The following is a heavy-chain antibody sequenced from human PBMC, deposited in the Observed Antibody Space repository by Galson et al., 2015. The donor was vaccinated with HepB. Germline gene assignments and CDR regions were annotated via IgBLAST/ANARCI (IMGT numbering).Heavy chain of an antibody. Sequence: LRLSCAASGFTFSSYAMSWVRQAPGKGLAWVSGISGSGGSTYYADSVKGRLTLSRDNFKNTLYLKMNSLRAEDTAVYYCAKDLDYYDSSTGDWGQGTMVTVSS. V-gene: IGHV3-23*01. J-gene: IGHJ3*01. CDR1: GFTFSSYA. CDR2: ISGSGGST. CDR3: AKDLDYYDSSTGD. D-gene: IGHD3-22*01.